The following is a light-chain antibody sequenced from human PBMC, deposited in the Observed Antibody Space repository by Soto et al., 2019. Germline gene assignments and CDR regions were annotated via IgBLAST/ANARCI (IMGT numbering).Light chain of an antibody. CDR2: EVS. Sequence: QSVLTQPASVSGPSGQSITISCSGTNSDIGSYNYVSWYLQHPGKAPKLIVFEVSNRPSGISDRFSGSKSGNTAYLTISGLQTEDEAVYYCNSFTSSNTLPYVFGTGTKSPS. J-gene: IGLJ1*01. V-gene: IGLV2-14*01. CDR3: NSFTSSNTLPYV. CDR1: NSDIGSYNY.